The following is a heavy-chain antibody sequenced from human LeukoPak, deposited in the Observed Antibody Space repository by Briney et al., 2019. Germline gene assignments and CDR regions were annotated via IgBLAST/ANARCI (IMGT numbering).Heavy chain of an antibody. Sequence: KASETLSLTCTVSGGSISSSSYYWGWIRQPPGKGLEWIGSIYYSGSTYYNPSLKSRVTISGDTSKNQFSLKLSSVTAADTAVYYGGRDYYGPRRWFDPWGQGTLVTVSS. V-gene: IGHV4-39*01. D-gene: IGHD3-22*01. CDR3: GRDYYGPRRWFDP. CDR1: GGSISSSSYY. CDR2: IYYSGST. J-gene: IGHJ5*02.